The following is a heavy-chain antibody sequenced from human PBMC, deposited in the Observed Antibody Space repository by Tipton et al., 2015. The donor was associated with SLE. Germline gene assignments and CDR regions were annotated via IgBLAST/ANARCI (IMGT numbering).Heavy chain of an antibody. D-gene: IGHD3-10*01. J-gene: IGHJ5*01. Sequence: TLSLTCAVYGGSFSGYYWSWIRQPPGKGLEWIGEINHSGSTNYNPSLKSRVTISVDTSKNQLSLKLSSVTAADTAVYYCARGLGGSASAPTLFPLVSW. V-gene: IGHV4-34*01. CDR3: ARGLGGSASAPTLFPLVS. CDR1: GGSFSGYY. CDR2: INHSGST.